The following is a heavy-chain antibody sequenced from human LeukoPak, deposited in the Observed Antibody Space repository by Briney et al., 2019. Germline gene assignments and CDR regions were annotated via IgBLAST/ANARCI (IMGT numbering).Heavy chain of an antibody. CDR1: GGSISSSSYY. V-gene: IGHV4-39*01. CDR2: IYYSGDT. J-gene: IGHJ4*02. CDR3: ARHSGMTTVTAYLDC. D-gene: IGHD4-17*01. Sequence: SETPSLTCTVSGGSISSSSYYWGWIRQPPGKGLEWIGSIYYSGDTYYNPSLKSRVTISVDTSKNQFSLKLSSVTAADTAVYYCARHSGMTTVTAYLDCWAREPWSPSPQ.